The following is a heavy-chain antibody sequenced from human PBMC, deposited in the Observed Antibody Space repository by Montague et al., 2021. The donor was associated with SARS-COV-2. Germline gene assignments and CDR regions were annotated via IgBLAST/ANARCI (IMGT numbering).Heavy chain of an antibody. V-gene: IGHV4-61*01. Sequence: SETLSLTCTVSGASVASGNFYWSWIRPPPGRGLECIVYMYYTGHTNYNPSLASLVTMPADPSKNQFSLTLTSVTAADTAVYFCARARANVPSRPGFDYWGQGALVTVSS. D-gene: IGHD6-6*01. CDR3: ARARANVPSRPGFDY. J-gene: IGHJ4*02. CDR2: MYYTGHT. CDR1: GASVASGNFY.